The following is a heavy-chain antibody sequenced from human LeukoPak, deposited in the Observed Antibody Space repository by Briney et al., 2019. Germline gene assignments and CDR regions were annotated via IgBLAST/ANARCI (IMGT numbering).Heavy chain of an antibody. Sequence: PGRSLRLSCAASGFTFSNYGMHWVRQAPGKGLEWVAVIWYDGSNKYYADSVKGRFTISRDNSKNTLYLQMNSLRAEDTAVFYCARDSSYSSGWNYFFDYWGQGTLVTVSS. V-gene: IGHV3-33*01. CDR3: ARDSSYSSGWNYFFDY. D-gene: IGHD6-19*01. J-gene: IGHJ4*02. CDR1: GFTFSNYG. CDR2: IWYDGSNK.